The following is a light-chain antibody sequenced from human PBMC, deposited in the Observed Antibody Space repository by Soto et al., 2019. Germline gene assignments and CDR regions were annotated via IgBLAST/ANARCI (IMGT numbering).Light chain of an antibody. Sequence: QSALTQPASVSGSPGQSITISCTGTSSDVGNYNLVSWYQQYPGKAPKLMIYEAFKRPSGVSDRFSGSKSGNTASLTISGLQAEYEADYYCCSYAGSRTVVFGGGTKLTVL. CDR2: EAF. V-gene: IGLV2-23*01. CDR3: CSYAGSRTVV. J-gene: IGLJ2*01. CDR1: SSDVGNYNL.